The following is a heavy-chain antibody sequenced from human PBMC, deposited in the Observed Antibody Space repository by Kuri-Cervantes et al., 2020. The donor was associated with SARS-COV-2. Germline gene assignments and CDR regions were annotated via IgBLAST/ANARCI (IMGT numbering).Heavy chain of an antibody. J-gene: IGHJ4*02. D-gene: IGHD5-24*01. CDR2: ISSSSSYI. CDR3: ARDLKESKGMDFDY. V-gene: IGHV3-21*01. Sequence: GGSLRLSCAASGFTFSSYSMNWVRQAPGKGLEWVSSISSSSSYIYYADSVKGRFTISRDNAKNSLYLQMNSLRAEDTAVYYCARDLKESKGMDFDYWGQGTPVTVSS. CDR1: GFTFSSYS.